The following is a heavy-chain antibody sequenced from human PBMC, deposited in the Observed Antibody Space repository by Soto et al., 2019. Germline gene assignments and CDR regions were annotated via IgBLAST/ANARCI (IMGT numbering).Heavy chain of an antibody. CDR3: AKDLTRQLAYWLDP. CDR1: GFSFTGYY. J-gene: IGHJ5*02. V-gene: IGHV1-2*02. D-gene: IGHD6-6*01. CDR2: INAHSGGT. Sequence: GASVKVSCKASGFSFTGYYIHWLRQAPGQGLEWMGWINAHSGGTEYAQKFQGRVTLTRDMSIATAYLTLTSLTSDDTALYYCAKDLTRQLAYWLDPWGQGTQVTVSS.